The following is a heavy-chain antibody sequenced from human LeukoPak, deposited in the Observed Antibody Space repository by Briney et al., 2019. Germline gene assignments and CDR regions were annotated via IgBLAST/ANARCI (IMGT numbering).Heavy chain of an antibody. J-gene: IGHJ6*02. CDR2: IKSKTDGGTT. V-gene: IGHV3-15*01. CDR3: TTEVFSEDYYYGMDV. D-gene: IGHD1-14*01. CDR1: GFTFSNAW. Sequence: GGSLRLSCAASGFTFSNAWMSWVRQAPGKGLEWVGRIKSKTDGGTTDYAAPVKGRFTISRDDSKNTLYLQMNSLKTEDTAVYCCTTEVFSEDYYYGMDVWGQGTTVTVSS.